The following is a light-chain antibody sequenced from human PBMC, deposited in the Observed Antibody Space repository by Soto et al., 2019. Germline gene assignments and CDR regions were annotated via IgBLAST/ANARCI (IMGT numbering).Light chain of an antibody. V-gene: IGLV2-14*01. CDR1: SSDIGRYDF. CDR2: EVT. CDR3: SSYISNNTPYV. Sequence: QSALTQPASVSGSPGQSITISCTGTSSDIGRYDFVSWYQQRPATAPTLLIYEVTHRPSGVSNRFSGSKSGSTASLTISGLQAGDEADYYCSSYISNNTPYVFGTGTKVTVL. J-gene: IGLJ1*01.